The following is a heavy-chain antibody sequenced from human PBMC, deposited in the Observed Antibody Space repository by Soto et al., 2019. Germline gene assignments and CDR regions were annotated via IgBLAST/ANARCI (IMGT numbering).Heavy chain of an antibody. CDR3: TRSAHCSSTSCLTNFDY. J-gene: IGHJ4*02. D-gene: IGHD2-2*01. CDR1: GFTFGDYA. CDR2: IRSKAYGGTT. V-gene: IGHV3-49*03. Sequence: GGSLRLSCTASGFTFGDYAMSWFRQAPGKGLEWVGFIRSKAYGGTTEYAASVKGRFTISRDDSKSIAYLQMNSLKTEDTAVYYCTRSAHCSSTSCLTNFDYWGQGTLVTVSS.